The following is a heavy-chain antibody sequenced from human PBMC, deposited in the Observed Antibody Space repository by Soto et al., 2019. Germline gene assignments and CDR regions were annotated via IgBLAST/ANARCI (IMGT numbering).Heavy chain of an antibody. D-gene: IGHD2-21*02. CDR3: TKTYCGGDCYSYYDYYMDV. V-gene: IGHV3-73*01. CDR1: GFTFSGSA. J-gene: IGHJ6*03. CDR2: IRSKANSYAT. Sequence: GGSLRLSCAASGFTFSGSAMHWVRQASGKGLEWVGRIRSKANSYATAYAASVKGRFTISRDDSKNTAYLQMNSLKTEDTAVYYCTKTYCGGDCYSYYDYYMDVWGKGTTVTVSS.